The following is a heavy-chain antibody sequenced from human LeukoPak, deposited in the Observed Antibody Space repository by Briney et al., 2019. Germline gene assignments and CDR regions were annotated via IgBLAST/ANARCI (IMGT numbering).Heavy chain of an antibody. CDR1: GFTFDDYA. CDR2: ISWNSGSI. V-gene: IGHV3-9*01. Sequence: GGSLRLSCAASGFTFDDYAMHWVRQAPGKGLEWVSGISWNSGSIGYADSVKGRFTISRDNAKNTLYLQMNSLRAEDTAVYYCARALYQLLDPADFDYWGRGTLVTVSS. D-gene: IGHD2-2*01. J-gene: IGHJ4*02. CDR3: ARALYQLLDPADFDY.